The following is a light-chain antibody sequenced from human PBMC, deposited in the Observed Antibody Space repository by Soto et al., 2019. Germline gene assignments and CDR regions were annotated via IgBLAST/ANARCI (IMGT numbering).Light chain of an antibody. CDR3: QQFSIYPLP. CDR2: DAS. V-gene: IGKV3-20*01. Sequence: ELVLTQSPSTLSLSPGERATLSSRASQTVRNNYLAWYQQKPGQAPRLLIYDASSRATGIPDRFSGGGSGTDFTLTICRLEPEDFAVYYCQQFSIYPLPFGGGAKVDIK. J-gene: IGKJ4*01. CDR1: QTVRNNY.